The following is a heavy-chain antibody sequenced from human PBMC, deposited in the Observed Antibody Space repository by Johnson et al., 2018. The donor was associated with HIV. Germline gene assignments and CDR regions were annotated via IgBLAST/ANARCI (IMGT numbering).Heavy chain of an antibody. CDR3: AKGTGAGCTRGGACDF. J-gene: IGHJ3*01. CDR1: GFTVSSNY. Sequence: LVESGGGLIQPGGSLRLSCAASGFTVSSNYMSWVRQAPGKGLEWVSVIYSGGSTNYADFVKGRFTISRDNAKNTLYLQMNSLRAEDTAVYYCAKGTGAGCTRGGACDFWGQGKMVTVSS. D-gene: IGHD2-8*02. CDR2: IYSGGST. V-gene: IGHV3-53*01.